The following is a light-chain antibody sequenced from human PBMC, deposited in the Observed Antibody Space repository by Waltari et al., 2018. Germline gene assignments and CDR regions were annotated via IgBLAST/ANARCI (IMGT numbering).Light chain of an antibody. V-gene: IGLV4-69*01. CDR2: VNSDGRH. CDR3: QTGGDGTGV. J-gene: IGLJ3*02. Sequence: QQPTKDRRYLMKVNSDGRHDKGDEIPARFSGSSSGAERYLSSSSLQSEDEADYYCQTGGDGTGVFGGGTKLTVL.